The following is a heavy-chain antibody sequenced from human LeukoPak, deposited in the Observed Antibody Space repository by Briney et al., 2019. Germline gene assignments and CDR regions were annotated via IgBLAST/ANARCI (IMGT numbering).Heavy chain of an antibody. V-gene: IGHV1-46*01. J-gene: IGHJ6*03. CDR1: GYTFTSYY. CDR3: ARSSPYYYYYMDV. Sequence: EASVTVSCKASGYTFTSYYMHWVRQAPGQGLEWMGLINPTGGSTGYAQKFQGRVTMTTDTSTSTAYMELRSLRSDDTAVYYCARSSPYYYYYMDVWGKGTTVTISS. CDR2: INPTGGST.